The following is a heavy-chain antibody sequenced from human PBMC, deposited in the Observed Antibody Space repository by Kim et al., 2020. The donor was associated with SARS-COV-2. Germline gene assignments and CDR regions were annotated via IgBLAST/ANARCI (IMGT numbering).Heavy chain of an antibody. CDR3: ARHSPMVRGVVPGWFDP. D-gene: IGHD3-10*01. J-gene: IGHJ5*02. Sequence: SETLSLTCTVSGGSISSSTYYWGWIRQPPGKGLEWIWSIYFSGTTYYTPSLQSRVTISVDTSRNQFSLRLSSVTAADTAVYYCARHSPMVRGVVPGWFDPWGQGTLVTVSS. CDR1: GGSISSSTYY. CDR2: IYFSGTT. V-gene: IGHV4-39*01.